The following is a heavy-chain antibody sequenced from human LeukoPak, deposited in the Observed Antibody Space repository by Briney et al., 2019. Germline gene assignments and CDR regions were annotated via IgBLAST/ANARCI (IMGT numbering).Heavy chain of an antibody. Sequence: GGSLRLSCAASGFTFSRYGMSWVRQAPGKGLEWVSGLSGSGGTTYYVDSVKGRFTISRDNSKNTLYLQMNSLRAEDTAVYYCAKDRVGAMLYFDYWGQGTLVTVSS. J-gene: IGHJ4*02. V-gene: IGHV3-23*01. CDR2: LSGSGGTT. CDR3: AKDRVGAMLYFDY. D-gene: IGHD1-26*01. CDR1: GFTFSRYG.